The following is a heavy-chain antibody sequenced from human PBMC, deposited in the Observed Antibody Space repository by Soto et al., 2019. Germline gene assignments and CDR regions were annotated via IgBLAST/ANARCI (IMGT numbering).Heavy chain of an antibody. Sequence: QPGGSLRLSCAASGFTFSSYWMNWVRQAPGKGLEWVANINQDGNEDNLLDSVKGRFTISRDNAKNSLFLQMNSLRVGDTAVYYCARTGDGHHDFLDYWGQGALVTVSS. CDR3: ARTGDGHHDFLDY. V-gene: IGHV3-7*01. CDR1: GFTFSSYW. J-gene: IGHJ4*02. D-gene: IGHD1-1*01. CDR2: INQDGNED.